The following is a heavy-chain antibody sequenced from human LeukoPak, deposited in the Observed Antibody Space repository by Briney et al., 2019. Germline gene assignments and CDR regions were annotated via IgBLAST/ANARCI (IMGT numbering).Heavy chain of an antibody. J-gene: IGHJ6*02. CDR1: GGSISSGGHS. Sequence: SQTLSLTCTVSGGSISSGGHSWSWIRQPPGKGLEWIGYIYHSGSGSTYYNPSLKSRVTISIDKSRNQFSLKLNSVTAADTAVYYCARINDFWSGPTLDVWGQGTTVTVSS. CDR3: ARINDFWSGPTLDV. D-gene: IGHD3-3*01. CDR2: IYHSGSGST. V-gene: IGHV4-30-2*01.